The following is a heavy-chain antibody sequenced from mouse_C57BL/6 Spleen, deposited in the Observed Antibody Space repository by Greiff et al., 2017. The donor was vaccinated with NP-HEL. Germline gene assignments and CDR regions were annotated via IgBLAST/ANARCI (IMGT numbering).Heavy chain of an antibody. CDR1: GYAFSSSW. J-gene: IGHJ4*01. CDR3: AKTAQAKYYYAMDY. Sequence: VQLQQSGPELVKPGASVKISCKASGYAFSSSWMNWVKQRPGKGLEWIGRIYPGDGDTNYNGKFKGKATLTADKSSSTAYMQLSSLTSEDSAVYFCAKTAQAKYYYAMDYWGQGTSVTVSS. V-gene: IGHV1-82*01. D-gene: IGHD3-2*02. CDR2: IYPGDGDT.